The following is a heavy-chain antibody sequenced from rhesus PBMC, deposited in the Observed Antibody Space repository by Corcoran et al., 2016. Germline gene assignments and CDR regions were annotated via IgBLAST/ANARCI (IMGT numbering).Heavy chain of an antibody. CDR1: GYIFTSLY. CDR3: ARETSYGLDS. Sequence: QVQLVQSGAEVKKPGYPVKLSCKDSGYIFTSLYINWVRQAPEKVLDWMEWINPSDGKTGYAQNFQCRVTMTRYTSTSTAYMELNSLRSEDTAVYYCARETSYGLDSWGQGVVVTVSS. J-gene: IGHJ6*01. CDR2: INPSDGKT. V-gene: IGHV1S9*01.